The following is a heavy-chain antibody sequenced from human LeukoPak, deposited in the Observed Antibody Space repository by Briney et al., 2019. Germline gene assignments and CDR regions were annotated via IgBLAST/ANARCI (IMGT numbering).Heavy chain of an antibody. CDR3: ARDGYMDSTVLDY. J-gene: IGHJ4*02. D-gene: IGHD3-22*01. V-gene: IGHV1-69*08. CDR1: GDTFSNYF. Sequence: SVKVSCKASGDTFSNYFISWVRQAPGQGLEWMGRILPILGTANYAQKFQGRVTITADKSSNTAYMELNSLTSEDTAVYYCARDGYMDSTVLDYWGQGTLVTVSS. CDR2: ILPILGTA.